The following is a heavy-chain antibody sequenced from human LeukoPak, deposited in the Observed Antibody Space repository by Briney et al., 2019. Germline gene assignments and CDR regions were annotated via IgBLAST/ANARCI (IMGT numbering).Heavy chain of an antibody. D-gene: IGHD3-3*01. V-gene: IGHV4-38-2*02. CDR3: ARDGRIRFPVTNWFNP. CDR2: IYHSGST. Sequence: PSEPLPLTGLAPVYSTSIGYYWAWIRQPPGKGLEGFPSIYHSGSTYYNLSLKSRVTISVDTSKNQFSLRLSSVTAADTAVYYCARDGRIRFPVTNWFNPWGQGTLVTVSS. J-gene: IGHJ5*02. CDR1: VYSTSIGYY.